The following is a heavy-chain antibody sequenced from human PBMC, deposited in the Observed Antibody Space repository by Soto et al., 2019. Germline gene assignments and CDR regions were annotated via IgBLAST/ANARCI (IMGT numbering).Heavy chain of an antibody. J-gene: IGHJ4*02. CDR1: GFTFSSYA. D-gene: IGHD6-25*01. CDR2: ISYDGSNK. CDR3: ARERRYSRAVFDY. V-gene: IGHV3-30-3*01. Sequence: QVQLVESGGGVVQPGRSLRLSCAASGFTFSSYAMHGVRQAPGKGMEGVAVISYDGSNKYYADSVKGRFTISRDNSKNTLYVQMNSLRAEDTAVYYCARERRYSRAVFDYWGQGTLVTVSS.